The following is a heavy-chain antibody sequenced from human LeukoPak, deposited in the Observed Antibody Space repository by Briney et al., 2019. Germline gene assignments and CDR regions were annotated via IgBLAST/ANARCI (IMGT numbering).Heavy chain of an antibody. CDR3: ARVAPSSYDFWGGPIGV. V-gene: IGHV4-61*02. CDR1: GGSISSGSYY. CDR2: IYTSGST. J-gene: IGHJ6*04. D-gene: IGHD3-3*01. Sequence: SQTLSLTCTVSGGSISSGSYYWSWIRQPAGKGLEWIGLIYTSGSTNYNPSLKSRVTISVDTSKNQFSLKLSSVTAADTAVYYCARVAPSSYDFWGGPIGVWGKGTTVTVSS.